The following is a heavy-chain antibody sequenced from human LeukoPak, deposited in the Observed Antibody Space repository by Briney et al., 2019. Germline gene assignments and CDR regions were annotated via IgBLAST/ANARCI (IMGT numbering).Heavy chain of an antibody. J-gene: IGHJ6*02. CDR2: ISAYNGNT. CDR1: GYTFTSYG. Sequence: ASVKVSCEASGYTFTSYGISWVRQAPGQGLEWMGWISAYNGNTNYAQKLQGRVTMTTDTSTSTAYMELRSLRSDDSAVYYGARVRIGQQLDKYYYYAMDVWGQGTTVTVSS. D-gene: IGHD6-13*01. V-gene: IGHV1-18*01. CDR3: ARVRIGQQLDKYYYYAMDV.